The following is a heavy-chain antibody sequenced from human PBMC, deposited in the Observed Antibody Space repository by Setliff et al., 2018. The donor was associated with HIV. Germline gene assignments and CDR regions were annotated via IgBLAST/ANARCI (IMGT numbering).Heavy chain of an antibody. CDR3: ARAAAAGRPYYYYFGLDV. Sequence: SETLSLTCTVSGGSISSYYWTWIRQPPGKGLEWIGYIYTGGSTNYNPPLKSRVTISVDTSKNQFSLKLSSVTAADTAVYYCARAAAAGRPYYYYFGLDVWGQGTTVTVSS. D-gene: IGHD6-13*01. CDR1: GGSISSYY. J-gene: IGHJ6*02. V-gene: IGHV4-4*09. CDR2: IYTGGST.